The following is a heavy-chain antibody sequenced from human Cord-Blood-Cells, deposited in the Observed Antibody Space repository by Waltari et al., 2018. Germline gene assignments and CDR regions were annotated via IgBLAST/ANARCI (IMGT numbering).Heavy chain of an antibody. Sequence: EVQLVESGGGLVKPGGSLRLSCAASGFTFSSYSMNWVRQAPGKGMGWVSSISSSSTYIYYADSVKGRFTISRDNAKNSLYLQMNSLRAEDTAVYYCARGRRSGSYWYFDLWGRGTLVTVSS. CDR1: GFTFSSYS. V-gene: IGHV3-21*01. J-gene: IGHJ2*01. CDR3: ARGRRSGSYWYFDL. D-gene: IGHD1-26*01. CDR2: ISSSSTYI.